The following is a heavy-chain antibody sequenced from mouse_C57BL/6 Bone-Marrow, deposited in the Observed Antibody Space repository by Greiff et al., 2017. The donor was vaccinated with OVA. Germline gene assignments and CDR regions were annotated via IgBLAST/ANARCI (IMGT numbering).Heavy chain of an antibody. Sequence: VQLQQSGAELVRPGASVKLSCTASGFNIKDDYMHWVKQRPEQGLEWIGWIDPENGDTEYASKFQGKATITADTSSNTAYLQLSRLTSEHTAVYYCTTLRPYYYAMDYWGQGTAVTVSA. CDR3: TTLRPYYYAMDY. D-gene: IGHD1-2*01. V-gene: IGHV14-4*01. CDR1: GFNIKDDY. J-gene: IGHJ4*01. CDR2: IDPENGDT.